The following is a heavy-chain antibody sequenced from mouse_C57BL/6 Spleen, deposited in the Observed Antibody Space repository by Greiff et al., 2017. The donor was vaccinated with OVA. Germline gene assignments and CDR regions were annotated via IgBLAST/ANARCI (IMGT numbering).Heavy chain of an antibody. CDR3: AREDSVRTWFAY. D-gene: IGHD3-3*01. CDR2: INPENGNT. J-gene: IGHJ3*01. V-gene: IGHV14-3*01. CDR1: GYNFKNSY. Sequence: VQLQQSVAELVRPGASVKLSCTASGYNFKNSYMHWVKQRPEQGLEWIGTINPENGNTKYTPKFQGKATMTADTSSSTAYLQLSSLTSEDTADYYGAREDSVRTWFAYWGQGTLVTVSA.